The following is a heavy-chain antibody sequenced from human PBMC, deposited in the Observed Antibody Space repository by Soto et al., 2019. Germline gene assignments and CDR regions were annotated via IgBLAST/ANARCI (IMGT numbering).Heavy chain of an antibody. CDR3: ARDLLYSSRSTVRFDI. V-gene: IGHV1-18*01. Sequence: QVQLVQSGTEVKKPGASVKVSCKASGYTFTNYGISWVRQAPGQGLEWLAWINTYNGHTNYAHKLQSRGTLTTDTSTSTAYMELRSLRSDDTAVYYCARDLLYSSRSTVRFDIWGQGTMVTVSS. D-gene: IGHD6-13*01. J-gene: IGHJ3*02. CDR1: GYTFTNYG. CDR2: INTYNGHT.